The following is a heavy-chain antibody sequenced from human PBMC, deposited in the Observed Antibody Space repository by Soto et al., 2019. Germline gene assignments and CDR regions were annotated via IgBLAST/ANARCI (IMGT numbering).Heavy chain of an antibody. J-gene: IGHJ5*02. Sequence: ASVEVSCKASGYTFTGYYMHWVRQAPGQGLEWMGWINPNSGGTNYAQKFQGRVTMTRDTSISTAYMELSRLRSDDTAVYYCARVEYYGSGINWFDPWGQGTLVTVSS. D-gene: IGHD3-10*01. V-gene: IGHV1-2*02. CDR1: GYTFTGYY. CDR3: ARVEYYGSGINWFDP. CDR2: INPNSGGT.